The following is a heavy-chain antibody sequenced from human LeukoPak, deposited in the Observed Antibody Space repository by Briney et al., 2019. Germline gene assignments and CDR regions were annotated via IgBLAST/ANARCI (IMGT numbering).Heavy chain of an antibody. CDR2: FSASGNNT. CDR1: GFTLSTAA. J-gene: IGHJ4*02. CDR3: AKFAGTSAF. Sequence: GGSLRLSCSASGFTLSTAATSWVRQTPEKGLEWISSFSASGNNTYYEETVKGRFIISRDTSKNTLYLQMNGLTADDTAIYYCAKFAGTSAFWGQGTLVTVSS. D-gene: IGHD6-13*01. V-gene: IGHV3-23*01.